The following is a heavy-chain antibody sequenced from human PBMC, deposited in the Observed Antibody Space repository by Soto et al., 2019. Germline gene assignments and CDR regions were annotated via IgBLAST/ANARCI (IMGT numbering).Heavy chain of an antibody. CDR1: GGSISSYY. V-gene: IGHV4-59*01. CDR3: ARAFDFWSGYFDY. CDR2: IYYSGST. Sequence: TSETLSLTCTVSGGSISSYYWSWIRQPPGKGLEWIGYIYYSGSTNYNPSLKSRVTISVDTSKNQFSLKLSSVTAADTAVYYRARAFDFWSGYFDYWGQGTLVTVSS. D-gene: IGHD3-3*01. J-gene: IGHJ4*02.